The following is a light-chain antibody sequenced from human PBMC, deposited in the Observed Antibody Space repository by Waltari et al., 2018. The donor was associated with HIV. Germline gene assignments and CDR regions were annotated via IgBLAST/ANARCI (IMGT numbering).Light chain of an antibody. Sequence: DLLLPQSPSYVSASVVYRVTLTCRSSQGIAGWLAWYQQKPGKDPKLRIYAASSLASGVPSRFSGSGSGTDFSLTISSLQPEDCAAYYCKQANSFPPSFGGGTKVEIK. CDR1: QGIAGW. J-gene: IGKJ4*01. V-gene: IGKV1-12*01. CDR3: KQANSFPPS. CDR2: AAS.